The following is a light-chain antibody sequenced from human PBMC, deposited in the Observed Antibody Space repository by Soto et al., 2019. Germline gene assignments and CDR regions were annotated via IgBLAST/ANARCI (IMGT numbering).Light chain of an antibody. CDR3: QQYNSVSQT. J-gene: IGKJ1*01. Sequence: DIPMTQSPSTLSASVGDRVTITCRASQSIGYWLAWYQQKPGKAPNLLIYQASSLETGVPSRFSGSGSGTEFTLTISSLQPDDFATYYCQQYNSVSQTFGQGTKVEIK. V-gene: IGKV1-5*03. CDR2: QAS. CDR1: QSIGYW.